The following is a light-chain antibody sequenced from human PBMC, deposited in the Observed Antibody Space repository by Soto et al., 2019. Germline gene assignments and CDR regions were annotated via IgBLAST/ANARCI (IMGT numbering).Light chain of an antibody. J-gene: IGKJ1*01. CDR1: QYINTR. Sequence: EIVLTQSPATLSSFPGDRVTLSCRASQYINTRLAWYQHRPGQAPRLHIYQTSIRAAGITARFSASGSGTDFTLTISDVQPEDFALYYCHQRQSWPRTFGQGTKVDI. CDR2: QTS. CDR3: HQRQSWPRT. V-gene: IGKV3-11*01.